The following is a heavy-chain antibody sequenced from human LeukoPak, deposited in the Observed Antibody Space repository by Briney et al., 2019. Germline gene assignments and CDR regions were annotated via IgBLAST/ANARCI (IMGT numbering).Heavy chain of an antibody. D-gene: IGHD3-22*01. CDR2: IYYSGST. CDR3: ARVGYYDSSGYYYYFDY. Sequence: SETLSLTCTVSGGSISSSSYYWGWIRQPPGKGLEWIGYIYYSGSTNYNPSLKSRVTISVDTSKNQFSLKLSSVTAADTAVYYCARVGYYDSSGYYYYFDYWGQGTLVTVSS. CDR1: GGSISSSSYY. J-gene: IGHJ4*02. V-gene: IGHV4-61*05.